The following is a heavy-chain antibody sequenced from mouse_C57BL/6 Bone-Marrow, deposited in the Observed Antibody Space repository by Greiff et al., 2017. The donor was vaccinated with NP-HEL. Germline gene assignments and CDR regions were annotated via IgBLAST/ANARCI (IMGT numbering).Heavy chain of an antibody. Sequence: QVQLQQPGAELVKPGASVKLSCKASGYTFTSYWMHWVKQRPGQGLEWIGMIHPNSGSTNYNEKFKSKATLTVDKSSSTAYMQLSSLTSEDSAVYYCARHWYMAWFAYWGQGTLVTVSA. J-gene: IGHJ3*01. V-gene: IGHV1-64*01. CDR3: ARHWYMAWFAY. D-gene: IGHD1-1*02. CDR2: IHPNSGST. CDR1: GYTFTSYW.